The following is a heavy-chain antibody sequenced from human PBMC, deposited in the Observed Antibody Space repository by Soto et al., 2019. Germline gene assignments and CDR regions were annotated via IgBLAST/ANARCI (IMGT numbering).Heavy chain of an antibody. D-gene: IGHD2-8*02. CDR1: GFTFSSYA. CDR2: ISGSGGST. J-gene: IGHJ4*02. V-gene: IGHV3-23*01. CDR3: AKDPPSPILVPFDY. Sequence: GGSLRLSCAASGFTFSSYAMSWVRQAPGKGLEWVSAISGSGGSTYYADSVKGRFTISRDNSKNTLYLQMNSMRAEDTAVDYCAKDPPSPILVPFDYWGQGTLVTVSS.